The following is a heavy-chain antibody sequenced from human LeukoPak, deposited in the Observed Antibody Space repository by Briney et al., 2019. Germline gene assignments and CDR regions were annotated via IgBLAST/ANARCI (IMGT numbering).Heavy chain of an antibody. CDR2: IYSGGST. J-gene: IGHJ6*03. Sequence: GGSLRLSCAASGFTVSNNYMSWVRQAPGKGLEWVSAIYSGGSTYYADSVKGRFTISTDNSKNTVYLQMNSLRAEDTAVYYCARDKSVATIGYYYYYMDVWGKGTTVTVSS. CDR1: GFTVSNNY. CDR3: ARDKSVATIGYYYYYMDV. D-gene: IGHD5-12*01. V-gene: IGHV3-66*01.